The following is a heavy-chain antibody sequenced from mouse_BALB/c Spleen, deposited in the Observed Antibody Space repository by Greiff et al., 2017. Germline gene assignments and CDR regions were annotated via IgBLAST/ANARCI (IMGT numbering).Heavy chain of an antibody. CDR3: ARSYDYDGIDY. V-gene: IGHV1-26*01. D-gene: IGHD2-4*01. CDR2: INPYNGAT. J-gene: IGHJ2*01. Sequence: EVQLQQSGPELVKPGASVKISCKASGYSFTGYYMHWVKQSHVKSLEWIGRINPYNGATSYNQNFKDKASLTVDKSSSTAYMELHSLTSEDSAVYYCARSYDYDGIDYWGQGTTLTVSS. CDR1: GYSFTGYY.